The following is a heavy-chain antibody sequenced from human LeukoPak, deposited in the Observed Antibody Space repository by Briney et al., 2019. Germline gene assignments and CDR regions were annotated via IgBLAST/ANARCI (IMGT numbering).Heavy chain of an antibody. CDR1: GGSISSHY. CDR2: VFYSGST. V-gene: IGHV4-59*11. J-gene: IGHJ3*02. Sequence: SQTLSLTCTVSGGSISSHYWSWIRQPPGKGLEWIGYVFYSGSTNYNPSLKSRVSISVDTSKKQLSLKLSSVTAADTAVYYCARVVPKQQLVDAFDIWGQGTMVTVSS. D-gene: IGHD6-13*01. CDR3: ARVVPKQQLVDAFDI.